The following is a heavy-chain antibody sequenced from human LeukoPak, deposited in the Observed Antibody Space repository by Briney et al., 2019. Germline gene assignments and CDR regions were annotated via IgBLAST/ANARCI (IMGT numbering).Heavy chain of an antibody. CDR3: AKASAISSGAFDY. Sequence: GGSLRLSCAASGFTFSSYAMSWIRQAPGKGLEWVSGISGSGGNTYYADSVKGRFTISRDNSKNTLYLQMNSLRAEDTAVYYCAKASAISSGAFDYWGQGTLVTVSS. V-gene: IGHV3-23*01. D-gene: IGHD3-10*01. CDR2: ISGSGGNT. CDR1: GFTFSSYA. J-gene: IGHJ4*02.